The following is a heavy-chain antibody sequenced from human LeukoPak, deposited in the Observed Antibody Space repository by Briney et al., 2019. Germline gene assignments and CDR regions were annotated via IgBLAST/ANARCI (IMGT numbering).Heavy chain of an antibody. D-gene: IGHD2-15*01. CDR2: TNHSGST. Sequence: SETLSLTCTVSGGSISSGGYYWSWIHQHPGKGLEWIGETNHSGSTNYNPSLKSRVTISVDTSKNQFSLKLSSVTAADTAVYYCARRSFYCSGGSCLAPFDYWGQGTLVTVSS. CDR3: ARRSFYCSGGSCLAPFDY. CDR1: GGSISSGGYY. V-gene: IGHV4-31*03. J-gene: IGHJ4*02.